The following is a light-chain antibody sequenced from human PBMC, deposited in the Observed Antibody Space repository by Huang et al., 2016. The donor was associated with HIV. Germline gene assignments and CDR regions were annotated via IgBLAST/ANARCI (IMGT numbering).Light chain of an antibody. CDR3: QQSYNMPRT. CDR2: AAS. CDR1: QSIRSY. Sequence: DIQMTQSPSPLSASVGDRVTITCRASQSIRSYLNWYQQKPGKAPKLLIYAASSLQSGVPSRFSGSGSGTDFTLSISSLQPEDFATYYCQQSYNMPRTFGQGTKLEIK. J-gene: IGKJ2*01. V-gene: IGKV1-39*01.